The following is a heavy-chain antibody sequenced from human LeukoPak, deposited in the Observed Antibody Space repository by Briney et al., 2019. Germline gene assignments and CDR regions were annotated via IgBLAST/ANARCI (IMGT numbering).Heavy chain of an antibody. D-gene: IGHD6-13*01. CDR3: ARDHSSSFEDY. CDR1: GGSISSRSYY. Sequence: PSETLSLTCTVSGGSISSRSYYWGWIRQPPGKGLEWIGSIYYSGSTYYNPSLKSRVTISVDTSKNQFSLKLNSVTAADTAVYYCARDHSSSFEDYWGQGTLVTVSS. CDR2: IYYSGST. J-gene: IGHJ4*02. V-gene: IGHV4-39*07.